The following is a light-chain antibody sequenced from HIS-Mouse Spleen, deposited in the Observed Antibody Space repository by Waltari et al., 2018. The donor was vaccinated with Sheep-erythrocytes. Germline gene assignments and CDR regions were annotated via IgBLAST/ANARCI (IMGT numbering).Light chain of an antibody. CDR3: QQRSNWPQPWT. V-gene: IGKV1-39*01. CDR2: AAS. CDR1: QSISSY. J-gene: IGKJ1*01. Sequence: DIQMTQSPSSLSASVGDRVTITCRASQSISSYLNWYQQKPGKAPKLLIYAASSLQSGVPSRFSGSGSGTDFTLTISSLEPEDFAVYYCQQRSNWPQPWTFGQGTKVEIK.